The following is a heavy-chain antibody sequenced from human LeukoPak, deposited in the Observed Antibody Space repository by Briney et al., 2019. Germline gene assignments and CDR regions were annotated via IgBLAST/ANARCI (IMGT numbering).Heavy chain of an antibody. V-gene: IGHV1-18*01. Sequence: ASVKVSCKASGYTFTGYGISWVPQAPGQGLEWMGWISPYNGDTNYAQKLQGRVTVTMDTSTTTVYMELGSLTSDDTAMYYCARRPGYDRRLSSLDLWGQGTLVTVSS. CDR1: GYTFTGYG. CDR2: ISPYNGDT. CDR3: ARRPGYDRRLSSLDL. D-gene: IGHD5-12*01. J-gene: IGHJ4*02.